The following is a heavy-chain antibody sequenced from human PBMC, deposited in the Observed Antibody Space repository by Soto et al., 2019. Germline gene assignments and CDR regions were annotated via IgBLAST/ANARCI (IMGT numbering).Heavy chain of an antibody. CDR1: GDSVSSNSAA. CDR3: ARGRRSPLRSDYYGMDV. V-gene: IGHV6-1*01. J-gene: IGHJ6*02. Sequence: PSQTLSLTCAISGDSVSSNSAAWNWIRQSPSRGLEWLGRTYYRSKWYNDYAVSVKSRITINPDTSKNQFSLQLNSVTPEDTAVYYCARGRRSPLRSDYYGMDVWGQGTTVTVSS. CDR2: TYYRSKWYN. D-gene: IGHD6-13*01.